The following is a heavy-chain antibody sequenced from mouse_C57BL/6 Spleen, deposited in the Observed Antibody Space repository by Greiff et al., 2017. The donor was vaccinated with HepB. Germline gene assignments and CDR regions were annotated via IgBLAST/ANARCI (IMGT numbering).Heavy chain of an antibody. D-gene: IGHD1-1*01. V-gene: IGHV14-2*01. CDR2: IDPEDGET. Sequence: EVQLQQSGAELVKPGASVKLSCTASGFNIKDYYMHWVKQRTEQGLEWIGRIDPEDGETKYAPKVQGKATITADTSSNTAYLQLSSLTSEDTAVYYCASSEDYYGSSYWYFDVRGTGTTVTVSS. J-gene: IGHJ1*03. CDR3: ASSEDYYGSSYWYFDV. CDR1: GFNIKDYY.